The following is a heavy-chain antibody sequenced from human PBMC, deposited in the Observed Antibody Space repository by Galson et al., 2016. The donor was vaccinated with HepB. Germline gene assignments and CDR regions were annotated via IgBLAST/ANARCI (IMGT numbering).Heavy chain of an antibody. CDR1: GFTFSSYS. V-gene: IGHV3-48*02. D-gene: IGHD4-23*01. CDR2: ITSSSSTI. CDR3: ARESYYGGNSLDQYYFDY. J-gene: IGHJ4*02. Sequence: SLRLSCAVSGFTFSSYSMDWVRQAPGKGLEWVSYITSSSSTIYYADSVKGRFTISRDNAKNSLCLQMNSLRDEDTAVYYCARESYYGGNSLDQYYFDYWGQGTLVTVSS.